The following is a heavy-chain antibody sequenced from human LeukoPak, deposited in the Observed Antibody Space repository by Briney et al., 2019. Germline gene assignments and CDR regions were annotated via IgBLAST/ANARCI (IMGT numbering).Heavy chain of an antibody. D-gene: IGHD5-24*01. V-gene: IGHV4-39*01. J-gene: IGHJ3*01. CDR3: ARWRIPLMAGPRGNEGFDV. Sequence: SETLSLTCTTSSGSISANNYYWGWIRQPPGKGLEWIGNIYYSGSTYYNPSLKSRLTISVDTSKNEFSLRLRSVTAADTAVYFCARWRIPLMAGPRGNEGFDVWGQGTMVAVSS. CDR2: IYYSGST. CDR1: SGSISANNYY.